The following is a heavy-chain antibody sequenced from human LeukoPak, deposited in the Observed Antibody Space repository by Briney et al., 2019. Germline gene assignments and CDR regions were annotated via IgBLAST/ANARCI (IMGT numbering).Heavy chain of an antibody. Sequence: PSETLFLTCTVSGGSVSSSTYYWGWIRQSPGKGLEWIGSIYYSGSTYYNPSLKSRVTISVETSKNQFSLKLSSVTAADTAGYYCAAISIAARFFDYWGQGTLVTVSS. V-gene: IGHV4-39*01. CDR3: AAISIAARFFDY. CDR1: GGSVSSSTYY. D-gene: IGHD6-6*01. CDR2: IYYSGST. J-gene: IGHJ4*02.